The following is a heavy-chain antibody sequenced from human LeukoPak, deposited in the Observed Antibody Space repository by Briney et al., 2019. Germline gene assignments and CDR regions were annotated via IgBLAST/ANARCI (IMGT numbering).Heavy chain of an antibody. D-gene: IGHD5-18*01. J-gene: IGHJ6*04. CDR3: AAGGYSYGYGLRHYYYGMDV. V-gene: IGHV1-69*05. CDR2: IIPIFGTA. CDR1: GGTFSSYA. Sequence: SVKVSCKASGGTFSSYAISWVRQAPGQGLEWMGGIIPIFGTANYAQKFQERVTITRDMSTSTAYMELSSLRSEDTAVYYCAAGGYSYGYGLRHYYYGMDVWGKGTTVTVSS.